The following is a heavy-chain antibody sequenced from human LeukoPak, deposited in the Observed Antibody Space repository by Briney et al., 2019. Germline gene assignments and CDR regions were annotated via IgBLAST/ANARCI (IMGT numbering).Heavy chain of an antibody. Sequence: ASVKVSCKASGYTFTGYYMHWVRQAPGQGLEWMGRINPNSGGTNYAQKLQGRVTMTTDTSTSTAYMELRSLRSDDTAVYYCARVKGDYGDYQFDPWGQGTLVTVSS. CDR2: INPNSGGT. J-gene: IGHJ5*02. CDR1: GYTFTGYY. D-gene: IGHD4-17*01. V-gene: IGHV1-2*06. CDR3: ARVKGDYGDYQFDP.